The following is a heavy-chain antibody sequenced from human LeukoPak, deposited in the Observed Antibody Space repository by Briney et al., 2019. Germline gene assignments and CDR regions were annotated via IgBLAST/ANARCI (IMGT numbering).Heavy chain of an antibody. CDR2: IYYSGST. CDR1: GGSISSYY. J-gene: IGHJ4*02. CDR3: AAQRWYSASFDY. Sequence: SETLSLTCTVSGGSISSYYWSWIRRPPGKGLEWIGYIYYSGSTNYNPSLKSRVTMSVDTSKNQFSLKLSSVTAAGTAVYYCAAQRWYSASFDYWGQGTLVTVSS. D-gene: IGHD6-13*01. V-gene: IGHV4-59*08.